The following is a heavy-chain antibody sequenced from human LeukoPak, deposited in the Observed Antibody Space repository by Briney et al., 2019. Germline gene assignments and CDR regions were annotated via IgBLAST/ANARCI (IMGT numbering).Heavy chain of an antibody. CDR1: GYTFTGYY. D-gene: IGHD6-19*01. V-gene: IGHV1-2*02. J-gene: IGHJ3*02. CDR3: AREPRGQWLGGAGRAFDI. CDR2: INPDSGGT. Sequence: ASVKVSCKASGYTFTGYYIHWVRQAPGQGLEWMGWINPDSGGTNFAQRFQGRVTMTRDTSISTAYMELSRLTSDDTAVYYCAREPRGQWLGGAGRAFDIWGQGTMVTVSS.